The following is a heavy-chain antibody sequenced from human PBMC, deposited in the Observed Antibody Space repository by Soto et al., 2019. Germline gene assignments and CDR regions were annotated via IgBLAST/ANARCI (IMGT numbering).Heavy chain of an antibody. Sequence: GASVKVSCQASGYTFTSYDIHWVRPATGRGLEWMGWMNPNSGNTGYAQKFQGRVTMTRNTSISTAYMELSSLRSEDTVVYYCAGFKGGTICGGVSVYYGMDVWGQGTTVTVSS. CDR2: MNPNSGNT. J-gene: IGHJ6*02. CDR3: AGFKGGTICGGVSVYYGMDV. CDR1: GYTFTSYD. D-gene: IGHD3-3*01. V-gene: IGHV1-8*01.